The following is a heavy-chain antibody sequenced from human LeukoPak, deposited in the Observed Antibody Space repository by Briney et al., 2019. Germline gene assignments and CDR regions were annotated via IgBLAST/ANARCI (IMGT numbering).Heavy chain of an antibody. CDR1: GFTFSSYG. CDR3: ASLVGGSYYIDAFDI. V-gene: IGHV3-21*01. Sequence: GGSLRLSCAASGFTFSSYGMHWVRQAPGKGLEWVSSISSSSSYIYYADSVKGRFTISRDNAKNSLYLQMNSLRAEDTAVYYCASLVGGSYYIDAFDIWGQGTMVTVSS. J-gene: IGHJ3*02. D-gene: IGHD1-26*01. CDR2: ISSSSSYI.